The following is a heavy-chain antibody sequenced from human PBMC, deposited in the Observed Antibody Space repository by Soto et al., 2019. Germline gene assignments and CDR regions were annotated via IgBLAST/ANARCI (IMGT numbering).Heavy chain of an antibody. J-gene: IGHJ6*03. CDR3: AKDEYCSGGSCYSHGYYYYMDV. Sequence: EVQLLESGGGLVQPGGSLRLSCAASGFTFSSYAMSWVRQAPGKGLEWVSSISGSGGSTYYADSVKGRFTISRDNSKNELDLQMNSLRAEDTAVYYCAKDEYCSGGSCYSHGYYYYMDVWGKGTTVTVSS. D-gene: IGHD2-15*01. CDR2: ISGSGGST. V-gene: IGHV3-23*01. CDR1: GFTFSSYA.